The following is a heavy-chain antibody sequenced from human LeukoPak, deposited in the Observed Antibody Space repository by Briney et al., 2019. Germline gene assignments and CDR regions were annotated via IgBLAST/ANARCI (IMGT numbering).Heavy chain of an antibody. CDR3: ARVGGITMIVVLITDAFDI. CDR1: GFTFSSYG. CDR2: IRHDGSNK. J-gene: IGHJ3*02. Sequence: PGGSLRLSCAASGFTFSSYGMHWVRQAPGKGLEWVAFIRHDGSNKYYADSVKGRFTISRDNSKNTLYLQMNSLRAGDTAVYYCARVGGITMIVVLITDAFDIWGQGTMVTVSS. V-gene: IGHV3-30*02. D-gene: IGHD3-22*01.